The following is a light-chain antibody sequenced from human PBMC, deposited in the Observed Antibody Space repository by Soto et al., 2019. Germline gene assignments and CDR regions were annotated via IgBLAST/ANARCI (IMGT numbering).Light chain of an antibody. CDR2: DAS. V-gene: IGKV3-20*01. CDR3: QQYGSIPWT. CDR1: ESVVSSY. Sequence: IVLTQSPGTLSLSPGERATLSSRATESVVSSYLAWYQLKPGQAPRLLIYDASSRATGIPDRFSGSGSGTDFTLTISRMEPEDFAVYYCQQYGSIPWTFGQGTKVDIK. J-gene: IGKJ1*01.